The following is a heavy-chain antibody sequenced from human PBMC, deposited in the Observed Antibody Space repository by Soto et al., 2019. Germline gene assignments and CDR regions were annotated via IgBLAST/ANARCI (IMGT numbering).Heavy chain of an antibody. Sequence: ASVKVSCKASGGTFSSYAISWVRQAPGQGLEWMGGIIPIFGTANYAQKFQGRVTITADESTSTAYMELSSLRSEDTAVYYCARDGPYYYDSSGYHSGFSDYWRQGTLVTVSS. CDR1: GGTFSSYA. CDR3: ARDGPYYYDSSGYHSGFSDY. CDR2: IIPIFGTA. D-gene: IGHD3-22*01. J-gene: IGHJ4*02. V-gene: IGHV1-69*13.